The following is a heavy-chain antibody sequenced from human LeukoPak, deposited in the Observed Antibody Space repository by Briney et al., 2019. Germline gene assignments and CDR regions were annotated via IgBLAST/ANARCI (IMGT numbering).Heavy chain of an antibody. V-gene: IGHV3-23*01. CDR1: GFTFSSYG. CDR3: AKGYCVNDKCSNYDY. Sequence: QPGGSLRLSCAVSGFTFSSYGMHWVRQAPGKGLEWVSVVSNSGGSTYYADSVKGRFTISRDNSKNTMYLQMNSLRAEDTAVYYCAKGYCVNDKCSNYDYWGQGTLVTVSS. D-gene: IGHD2-8*01. J-gene: IGHJ4*02. CDR2: VSNSGGST.